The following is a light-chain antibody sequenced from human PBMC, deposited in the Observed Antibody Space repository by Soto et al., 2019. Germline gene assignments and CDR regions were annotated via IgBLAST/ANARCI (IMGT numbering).Light chain of an antibody. CDR3: QLYGSSRT. CDR1: QSVSSSY. V-gene: IGKV3-20*01. CDR2: GAS. Sequence: EIVLTQSPGTLSLSPGERATLSCRASQSVSSSYLAWYQQKPGQAPRLLIYGASSRATGIPDRFSGSGAGTYFTITISRLEPEDVAVYYCQLYGSSRTFGQGTKVEIK. J-gene: IGKJ1*01.